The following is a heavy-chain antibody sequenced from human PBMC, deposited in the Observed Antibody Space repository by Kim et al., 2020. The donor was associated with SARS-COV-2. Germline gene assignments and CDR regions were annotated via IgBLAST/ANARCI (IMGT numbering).Heavy chain of an antibody. V-gene: IGHV7-4-1*02. J-gene: IGHJ4*02. CDR2: INTNTGNP. CDR3: ARVGVVWFGDFTQQTASDY. Sequence: ASVKVSCKASGYTFTSYAMNWVRQAPGQGLEWMGWINTNTGNPTYAQGFTGRFVFSLDTSVSTAYLQISSLKAEDTAVYYCARVGVVWFGDFTQQTASDYWGQGTLVTVSS. CDR1: GYTFTSYA. D-gene: IGHD3-10*01.